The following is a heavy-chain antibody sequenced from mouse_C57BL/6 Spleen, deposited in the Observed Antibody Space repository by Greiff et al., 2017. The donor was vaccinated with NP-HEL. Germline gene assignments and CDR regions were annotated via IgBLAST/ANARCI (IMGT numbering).Heavy chain of an antibody. CDR2: IRNKANGYTT. CDR1: GFTFTDYY. Sequence: EVQLVESGGGLVQPGGSLSLSCAASGFTFTDYYMSWVRQPPGKALEWLGFIRNKANGYTTEYSASVKGRFTISRDNSQSILYLQMNALRAEDSATYYCASSHYYGSSYPDYWGQGTTLTVSS. J-gene: IGHJ2*01. CDR3: ASSHYYGSSYPDY. V-gene: IGHV7-3*01. D-gene: IGHD1-1*01.